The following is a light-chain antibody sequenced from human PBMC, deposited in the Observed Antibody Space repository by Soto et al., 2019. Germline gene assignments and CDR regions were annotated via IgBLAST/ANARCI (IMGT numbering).Light chain of an antibody. J-gene: IGKJ4*01. CDR3: QHYNKGPQLT. CDR2: GAS. Sequence: EIVMTQSPATLSVSPGERATLSCRASQTISSNLAWYQKKPGQAPRLLIYGASTRAAGIPARFSGSGSGTEFTLTISSLQSEDFAAYYCQHYNKGPQLTFGGGTKV. CDR1: QTISSN. V-gene: IGKV3-15*01.